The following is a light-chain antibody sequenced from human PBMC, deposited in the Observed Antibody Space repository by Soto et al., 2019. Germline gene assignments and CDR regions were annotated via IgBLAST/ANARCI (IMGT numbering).Light chain of an antibody. CDR1: STDIGNYDY. Sequence: QSALTQPASVSGSPGQSITISCTGTSTDIGNYDYVSWYQQYPGKAPKLMIYEVIKRPSGVSNRFSGPKSGNTASLTISGLQAEDEADYHCSSYSSSSRHVFGTGTKVTVL. V-gene: IGLV2-14*01. CDR2: EVI. J-gene: IGLJ1*01. CDR3: SSYSSSSRHV.